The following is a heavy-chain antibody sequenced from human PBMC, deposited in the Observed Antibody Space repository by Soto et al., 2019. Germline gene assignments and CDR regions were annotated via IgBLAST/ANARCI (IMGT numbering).Heavy chain of an antibody. V-gene: IGHV4-59*08. J-gene: IGHJ4*02. CDR2: IYYSGST. Sequence: PSETLSLTCTVSGGSISSYYWSWIRQPPGKGLEWIGYIYYSGSTKSNPSLKSRVTISVDTSKNQFSLKLSSVTAADTAIYYCARHATDSGDYYFDYWGQGTLVTVSS. CDR3: ARHATDSGDYYFDY. D-gene: IGHD4-17*01. CDR1: GGSISSYY.